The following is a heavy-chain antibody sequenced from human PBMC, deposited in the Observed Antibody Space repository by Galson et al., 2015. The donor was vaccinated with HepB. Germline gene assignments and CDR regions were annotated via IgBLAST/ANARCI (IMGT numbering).Heavy chain of an antibody. D-gene: IGHD6-19*01. CDR2: IYSGGST. CDR3: ARGPRGGGWYGVDY. CDR1: GFTVSTNY. J-gene: IGHJ4*02. V-gene: IGHV3-53*01. Sequence: SLRLSCAASGFTVSTNYMTWVRQAPGKGLEWVSVIYSGGSTYYADSVKGRFTISRDNSKNTLYLQMSSLRVEDTAVYYCARGPRGGGWYGVDYWGQGTLVTVSS.